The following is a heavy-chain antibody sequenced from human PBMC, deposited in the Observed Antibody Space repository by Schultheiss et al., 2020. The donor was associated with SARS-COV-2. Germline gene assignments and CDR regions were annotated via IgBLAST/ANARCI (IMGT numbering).Heavy chain of an antibody. CDR1: GFTFSSYG. CDR2: ISYDGSNK. D-gene: IGHD4-11*01. Sequence: GESLKISCAASGFTFSSYGMHWVRQAPGKGLEWVAVISYDGSNKKYADSVKGRFTISRDNSKNTLYLQMNSLRAEDTAVYYCAKPRGTTVTTDFDDWGQGTLVTVSS. CDR3: AKPRGTTVTTDFDD. V-gene: IGHV3-30*18. J-gene: IGHJ4*02.